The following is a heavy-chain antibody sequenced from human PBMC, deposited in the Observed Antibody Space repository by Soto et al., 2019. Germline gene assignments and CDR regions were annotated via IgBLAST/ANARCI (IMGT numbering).Heavy chain of an antibody. V-gene: IGHV3-30-3*01. CDR1: GFTFSGYA. CDR2: ISYDGSNK. J-gene: IGHJ4*02. CDR3: ARDLGGAIDY. D-gene: IGHD3-16*01. Sequence: VQLVESGGGVVQPGRSLRLSCAASGFTFSGYAMHWVRQAPGKGLEWVAIISYDGSNKYYADSVKGRFTISRDNSKNTLYLQMNSLRADDTAVYYCARDLGGAIDYWGQGTLITVSS.